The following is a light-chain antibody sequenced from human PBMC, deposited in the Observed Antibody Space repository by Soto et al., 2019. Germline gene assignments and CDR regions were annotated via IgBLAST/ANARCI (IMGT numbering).Light chain of an antibody. CDR2: TAS. J-gene: IGKJ1*01. Sequence: DIQMTQSPSSLPATVGDTVTITCRASQGISSWLAWYQQKPGKAPKRLIYTASSLHSGVPSRFRGSGSGTDFTLTISRLQPEDFATYYCLQYNSSPRTFGQGTKVDIK. V-gene: IGKV1D-16*01. CDR1: QGISSW. CDR3: LQYNSSPRT.